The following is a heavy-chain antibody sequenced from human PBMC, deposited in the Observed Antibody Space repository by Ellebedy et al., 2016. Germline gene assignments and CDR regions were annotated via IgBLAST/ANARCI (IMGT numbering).Heavy chain of an antibody. CDR1: GGSVSSGSYY. CDR2: IYYSGST. J-gene: IGHJ6*02. V-gene: IGHV4-61*01. D-gene: IGHD2-21*02. Sequence: SETLSLXCTVSGGSVSSGSYYWSWIRQPPGKGLEWIGYIYYSGSTNYNPSLKSRVTISVDTSKNQFSLKLSSVTAADTAVYYCAREAVVTAIKGYYYYGMDVWGQGTTVTVSS. CDR3: AREAVVTAIKGYYYYGMDV.